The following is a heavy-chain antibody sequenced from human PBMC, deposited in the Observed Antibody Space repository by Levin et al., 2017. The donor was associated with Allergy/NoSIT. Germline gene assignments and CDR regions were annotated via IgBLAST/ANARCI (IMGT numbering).Heavy chain of an antibody. V-gene: IGHV5-10-1*01. CDR1: GYSFTSYW. Sequence: GGSLRLSCKGSGYSFTSYWISWVRQMPGKGLEWMGRIDPSDSYTNYSPSFQGHVTISADKSISTAYLQWSSLKASDTAMYYCAREPLRSIVVVVAATDWFDPWGQGTLVTVSS. J-gene: IGHJ5*02. CDR3: AREPLRSIVVVVAATDWFDP. CDR2: IDPSDSYT. D-gene: IGHD2-15*01.